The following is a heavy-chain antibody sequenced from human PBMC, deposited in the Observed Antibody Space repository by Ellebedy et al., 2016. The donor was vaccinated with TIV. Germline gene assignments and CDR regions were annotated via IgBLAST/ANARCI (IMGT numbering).Heavy chain of an antibody. V-gene: IGHV1-46*01. D-gene: IGHD3-3*02. Sequence: ASVKVSCKASGYTFTSYYMHWVRQAPGQGLEWMGTISPSGDATGYAEKFEGRVTMTRDASTSTLYVHLSSLTADDTAVYYCVRDIFGYCAIDLWGPGTMVTVSS. CDR3: VRDIFGYCAIDL. J-gene: IGHJ3*01. CDR2: ISPSGDAT. CDR1: GYTFTSYY.